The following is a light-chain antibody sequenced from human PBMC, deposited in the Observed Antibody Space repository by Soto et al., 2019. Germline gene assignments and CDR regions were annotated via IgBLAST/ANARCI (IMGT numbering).Light chain of an antibody. CDR3: CSYAGGWV. Sequence: QSGLTQPRSVSGSPGQSVTISCTGTSSDVGGYNYVSWYQQHPGKAPKLMIYDVNKRPSGVPDRFSGSKSGNTASLTISGLQAADEADYYCCSYAGGWVFGGGTKLTVL. CDR2: DVN. J-gene: IGLJ3*02. V-gene: IGLV2-11*01. CDR1: SSDVGGYNY.